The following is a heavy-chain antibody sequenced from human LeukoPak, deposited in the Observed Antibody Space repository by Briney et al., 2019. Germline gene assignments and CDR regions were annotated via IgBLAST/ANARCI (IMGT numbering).Heavy chain of an antibody. CDR1: GGTFSSYA. V-gene: IGHV1-69*13. CDR3: AREVIPEGVLNGYFGFDY. CDR2: IIPIFGAA. J-gene: IGHJ4*02. D-gene: IGHD2/OR15-2a*01. Sequence: SVKVSCKASGGTFSSYAISWVRQAPGQGLEWMGGIIPIFGAANYARKFQGRVTITADESTSTAYMELSSLRSEDTAVYYCAREVIPEGVLNGYFGFDYWGQGTLVTVSS.